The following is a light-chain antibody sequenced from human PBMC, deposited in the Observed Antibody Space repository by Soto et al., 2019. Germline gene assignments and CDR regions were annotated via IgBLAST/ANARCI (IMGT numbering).Light chain of an antibody. V-gene: IGKV1-5*03. Sequence: DIQMTQSPSTLSASVGDRVTITFRASQSISRWLAGYQQKPGKAPKRLIYKAPSLESGATSRFRGSGSGTDFTLTIRSLQPVDGAAYYGQQCKNYSVTFGQGTKVEIK. J-gene: IGKJ1*01. CDR2: KAP. CDR1: QSISRW. CDR3: QQCKNYSVT.